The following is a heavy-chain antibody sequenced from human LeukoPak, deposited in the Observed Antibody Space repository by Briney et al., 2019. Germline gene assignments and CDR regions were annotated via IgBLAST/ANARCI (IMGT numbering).Heavy chain of an antibody. CDR1: GYTFTSYA. V-gene: IGHV1-3*01. Sequence: ASVKVSCKASGYTFTSYAMHWVRQAPGQRLEWMGWINAGNGNTKYSQKFQGRVTITTDESTSTAYMELSSLRSEDTAVYYCARVGGSSDYYYYMDVWGKGTTVTVSS. CDR3: ARVGGSSDYYYYMDV. D-gene: IGHD6-6*01. J-gene: IGHJ6*03. CDR2: INAGNGNT.